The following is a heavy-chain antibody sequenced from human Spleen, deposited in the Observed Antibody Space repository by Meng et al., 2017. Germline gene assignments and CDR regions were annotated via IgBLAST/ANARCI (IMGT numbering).Heavy chain of an antibody. D-gene: IGHD1-26*01. Sequence: GESLKISCAASGFTFSSYAMSWVRQAPGKGLEWVSAISGSGGSTYYADSVKGRFTISRDNSKNTLYLQMNSLRAEDTAVYYCARDGPGSYYFDYWGQGTLVTGAS. CDR3: ARDGPGSYYFDY. J-gene: IGHJ4*02. CDR2: ISGSGGST. V-gene: IGHV3-23*01. CDR1: GFTFSSYA.